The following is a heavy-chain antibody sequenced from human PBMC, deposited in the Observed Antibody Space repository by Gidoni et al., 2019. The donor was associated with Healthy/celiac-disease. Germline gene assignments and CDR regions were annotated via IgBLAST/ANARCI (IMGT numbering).Heavy chain of an antibody. D-gene: IGHD1-26*01. CDR2: IWYDGSNK. Sequence: QVQLVESGGGVVQPGRSLRLSCAASGFTFSSYGMHWVRQAPGKGLEWVAVIWYDGSNKYYADSVKGRFTISRDNSKNTLYLQMNSLRAEDTAVYYCARDWDSYYYYGMDVWGQGTTVTVSS. CDR1: GFTFSSYG. V-gene: IGHV3-33*01. CDR3: ARDWDSYYYYGMDV. J-gene: IGHJ6*02.